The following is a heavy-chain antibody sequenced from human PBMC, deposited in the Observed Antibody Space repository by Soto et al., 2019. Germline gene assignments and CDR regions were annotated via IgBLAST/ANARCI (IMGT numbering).Heavy chain of an antibody. CDR3: ATMGTPATGLYFFDY. D-gene: IGHD2-15*01. CDR1: GGSISSGNYY. Sequence: QVQLQESGPGLVKPSQTLSLTCTVSGGSISSGNYYWSWIRQPPGKVLEWIGFISYSGSTYYSTSLKSRVTISVHTSKSQFSLNLSFVTAADTAVYYCATMGTPATGLYFFDYWGQGSLVTVSS. J-gene: IGHJ4*02. CDR2: ISYSGST. V-gene: IGHV4-30-4*01.